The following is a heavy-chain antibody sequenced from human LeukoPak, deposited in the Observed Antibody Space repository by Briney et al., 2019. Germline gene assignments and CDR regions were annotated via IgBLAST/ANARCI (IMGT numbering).Heavy chain of an antibody. CDR2: IKTDGSET. D-gene: IGHD6-19*01. J-gene: IGHJ4*02. CDR1: GFNFRDHW. Sequence: GGSLRLSCEASGFNFRDHWMDWVRQAPGKGLEWVGHIKTDGSETYYLDSLRGRFSISRDNTNNALYLQMNSLRVEDTAVYYCVKNNGWFHLAQWGQGTLVTVSS. V-gene: IGHV3-7*03. CDR3: VKNNGWFHLAQ.